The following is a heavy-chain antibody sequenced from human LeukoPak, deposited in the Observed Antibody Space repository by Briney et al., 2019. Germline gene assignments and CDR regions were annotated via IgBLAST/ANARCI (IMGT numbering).Heavy chain of an antibody. CDR1: GGSISSSY. D-gene: IGHD4-17*01. CDR2: IYYTGST. CDR3: ARDYGDIPPDWYFDL. V-gene: IGHV4-59*01. J-gene: IGHJ2*01. Sequence: SETLSLTCTVSGGSISSSYWSWIRQPPGKGLEWIGYIYYTGSTTYNPSLKSRVTISVDTSKNQFSLKLRSVTAADTAVYYCARDYGDIPPDWYFDLWGRGTLVTVSS.